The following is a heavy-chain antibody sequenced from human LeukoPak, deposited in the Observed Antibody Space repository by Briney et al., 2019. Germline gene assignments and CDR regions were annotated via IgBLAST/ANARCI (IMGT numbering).Heavy chain of an antibody. J-gene: IGHJ1*01. CDR1: GDSVTSGY. D-gene: IGHD2-15*01. V-gene: IGHV4-4*09. CDR3: AGRGHRYSRD. CDR2: IYDSGIT. Sequence: SETLSLTCTVSGDSVTSGYWSWIRQPSGKGLEWIGYIYDSGITDYNPSLKSRLTISVDTSNDQFSLNLSSVTAADTAVYYCAGRGHRYSRDWGQGILVTVSS.